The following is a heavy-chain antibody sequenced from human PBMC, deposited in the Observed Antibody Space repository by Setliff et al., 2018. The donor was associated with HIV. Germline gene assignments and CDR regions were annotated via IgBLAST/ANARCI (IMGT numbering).Heavy chain of an antibody. Sequence: ASVKVSCKASGYTFTSYYVHWVRQAPGHGLEWMGIIDPNGGNTNFAQKFQGRVTMTRDTSTSTVYMELSSLTTDDTAVYYCAREAYSSSSVEIWGQGTLVTVSA. J-gene: IGHJ4*02. CDR1: GYTFTSYY. CDR2: IDPNGGNT. CDR3: AREAYSSSSVEI. V-gene: IGHV1-46*01. D-gene: IGHD6-13*01.